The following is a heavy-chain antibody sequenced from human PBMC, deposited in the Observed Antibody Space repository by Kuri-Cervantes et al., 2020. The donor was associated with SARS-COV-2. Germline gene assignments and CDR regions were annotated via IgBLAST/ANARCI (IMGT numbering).Heavy chain of an antibody. CDR1: GFTFSSYA. J-gene: IGHJ3*02. Sequence: GESLKISCAASGFTFSSYAMHWVRQAPGKGPEWVAVISYDGSNKYYADSVKGRFTISRDNSKNTLYLQMNSLRAEDTAVYYCARDIVPVGATYDAFDIWGQGTMVTVSS. D-gene: IGHD1-26*01. V-gene: IGHV3-30-3*01. CDR2: ISYDGSNK. CDR3: ARDIVPVGATYDAFDI.